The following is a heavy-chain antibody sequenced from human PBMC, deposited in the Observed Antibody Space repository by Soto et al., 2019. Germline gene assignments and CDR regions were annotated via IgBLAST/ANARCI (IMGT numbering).Heavy chain of an antibody. D-gene: IGHD6-13*01. CDR2: ISAGGTYT. Sequence: QLVEPGGGLVKPGGSLRLSCEAAGLTFSNYDMSWVRQAPGKGLEWVSSISAGGTYTPYADSVKGRFTISRDNAKSSLYLQMNSLRADDTAIYYCTRDPAPGDSWGQGTLVTVSS. CDR1: GLTFSNYD. J-gene: IGHJ5*01. CDR3: TRDPAPGDS. V-gene: IGHV3-21*01.